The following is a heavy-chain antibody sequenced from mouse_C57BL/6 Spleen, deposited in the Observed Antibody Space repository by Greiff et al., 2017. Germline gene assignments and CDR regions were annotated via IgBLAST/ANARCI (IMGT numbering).Heavy chain of an antibody. J-gene: IGHJ1*03. V-gene: IGHV1-69*01. CDR2: IDPSDSYT. D-gene: IGHD2-3*01. CDR3: ARAHPDGYSWYFDV. CDR1: GYTFTSYW. Sequence: QVQLQQPGAELVMPGASVKLSCKASGYTFTSYWMHWVKQRPGQGLEWIGEIDPSDSYTNYNQKFKGKSTLTVDKSSSTAYMQLSSLTSEDSAVYYWARAHPDGYSWYFDVCGTGTTVTVSS.